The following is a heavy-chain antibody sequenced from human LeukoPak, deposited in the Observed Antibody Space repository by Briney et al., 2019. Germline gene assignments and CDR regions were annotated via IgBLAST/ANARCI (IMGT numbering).Heavy chain of an antibody. V-gene: IGHV1-2*02. CDR3: VRDNSIADRGWWFDP. Sequence: ASVKVSCKTSGYTFRNYGITWVRQIPGQGLEWMGWINPNSGGTNYAQKFQGRVTVTRDTPTSTVYMELSSLRSDDTAVYYCVRDNSIADRGWWFDPWGQGTLVTVSS. CDR2: INPNSGGT. D-gene: IGHD1-14*01. J-gene: IGHJ5*02. CDR1: GYTFRNYG.